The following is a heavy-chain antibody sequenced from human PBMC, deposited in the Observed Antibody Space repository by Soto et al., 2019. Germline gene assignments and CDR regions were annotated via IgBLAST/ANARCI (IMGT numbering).Heavy chain of an antibody. CDR1: GFSFSRYA. Sequence: QPGGSLRLSCAASGFSFSRYAMHWVRQAPGEGLEWVAVISRDGSSKYYGDSVKGRFTVSRDNSNNTLFLSMTSLRPDDTGVFYCARSRNGAVADSINFWGQGTLVTVSS. CDR3: ARSRNGAVADSINF. V-gene: IGHV3-30-3*01. D-gene: IGHD2-8*01. J-gene: IGHJ4*02. CDR2: ISRDGSSK.